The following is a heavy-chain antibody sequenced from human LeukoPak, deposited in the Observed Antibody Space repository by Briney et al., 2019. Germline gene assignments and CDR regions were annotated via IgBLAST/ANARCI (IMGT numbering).Heavy chain of an antibody. Sequence: ASVKVSCKASGYTFTGYYMHWVRQAPGQGLEWMGLVDPEDGETIYAEKFQGRVTITADTSTDTAYMELSSLRSEDTAVYYCATLIAAAGSRLTPDYWGQGTLVTVSS. CDR1: GYTFTGYY. J-gene: IGHJ4*02. D-gene: IGHD6-13*01. CDR2: VDPEDGET. V-gene: IGHV1-69-2*01. CDR3: ATLIAAAGSRLTPDY.